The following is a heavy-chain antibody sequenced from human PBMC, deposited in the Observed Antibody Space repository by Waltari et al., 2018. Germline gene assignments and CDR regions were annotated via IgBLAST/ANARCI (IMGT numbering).Heavy chain of an antibody. CDR3: TRLLLGYNWFDP. V-gene: IGHV1-24*01. D-gene: IGHD2-15*01. Sequence: QVQLVQSGAEVKKPGASVKVSCKVSGYTITELTMHGGRQAPGKGLEWMGGLDPEDGETIYAQKFQGRVTMTADTSTDTAYMELRSLRSEDTAVYYCTRLLLGYNWFDPWGQGTLVTVSS. CDR2: LDPEDGET. CDR1: GYTITELT. J-gene: IGHJ5*02.